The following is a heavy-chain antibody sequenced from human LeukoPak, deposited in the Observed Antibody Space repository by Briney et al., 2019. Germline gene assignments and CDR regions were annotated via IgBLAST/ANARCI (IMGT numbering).Heavy chain of an antibody. D-gene: IGHD1-26*01. CDR2: INPSGDVR. CDR3: ARDYSGEWEQLTGWWFDP. V-gene: IGHV1-46*01. J-gene: IGHJ5*02. Sequence: GASVKVSCKASGYTFTSYYIHWVRQAPRQGLEWMGIINPSGDVRSYAQKFKGRVTVTRDMSTRTVYMELSDLRPEDTAVYYCARDYSGEWEQLTGWWFDPWGQGTLVTVSS. CDR1: GYTFTSYY.